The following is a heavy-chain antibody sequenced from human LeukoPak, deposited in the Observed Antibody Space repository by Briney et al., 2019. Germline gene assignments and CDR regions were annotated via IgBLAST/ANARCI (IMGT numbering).Heavy chain of an antibody. V-gene: IGHV3-23*01. Sequence: GGSLRLSCAASGFTFTDSAMTWVRQAPGKALEWVSAISTSGGDTIYTDSVKDRFTISRDNSKNTLYLQMNSLRAEDTAIYYCAKGGSYAPLDYWGQGTLVTVSS. CDR1: GFTFTDSA. CDR2: ISTSGGDT. CDR3: AKGGSYAPLDY. D-gene: IGHD1-26*01. J-gene: IGHJ4*02.